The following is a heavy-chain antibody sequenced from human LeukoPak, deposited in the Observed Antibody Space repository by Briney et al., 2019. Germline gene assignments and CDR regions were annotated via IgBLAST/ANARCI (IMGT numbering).Heavy chain of an antibody. CDR3: TRDQTPYY. CDR1: GFTFGDYA. CDR2: IRSKVYGGTP. Sequence: GGSLRLSCTASGFTFGDYAMTWVRQAPGKGLEWVGFIRSKVYGGTPEYAASVKGRFTISRDDSQGIAYLQMNSLKTEDTAVYYCTRDQTPYYWGQGTLVTVSS. J-gene: IGHJ4*02. V-gene: IGHV3-49*04.